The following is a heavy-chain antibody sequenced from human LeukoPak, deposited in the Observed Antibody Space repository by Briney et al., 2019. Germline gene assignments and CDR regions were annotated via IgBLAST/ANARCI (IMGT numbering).Heavy chain of an antibody. CDR2: IYHSGST. CDR1: GGSISSGSYY. J-gene: IGHJ4*02. Sequence: SETLSLTCTVSGGSISSGSYYWSWIRQPPGKGLEWIGSIYHSGSTYYNPSLKSRVTISVDTSKNQFSLKLSSVTAADTAVYYCASSIAVAGQPIDYWGQGTLVTVSS. D-gene: IGHD6-19*01. V-gene: IGHV4-39*07. CDR3: ASSIAVAGQPIDY.